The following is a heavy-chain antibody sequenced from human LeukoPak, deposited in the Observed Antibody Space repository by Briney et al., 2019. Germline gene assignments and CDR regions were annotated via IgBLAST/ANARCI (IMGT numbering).Heavy chain of an antibody. V-gene: IGHV3-21*01. CDR2: ISSSSSYI. D-gene: IGHD3-10*01. J-gene: IGHJ3*02. CDR3: ARDRIDYGSGSYYWHDAFDI. CDR1: GFTFSSYS. Sequence: GGSLRLSCAASGFTFSSYSMNWVRQAPGKGLEWVSSISSSSSYIYYADSVKGRFTISRDNAKNSLYLQMNSLRAEDTAVYYCARDRIDYGSGSYYWHDAFDIWGQGTMVTVSS.